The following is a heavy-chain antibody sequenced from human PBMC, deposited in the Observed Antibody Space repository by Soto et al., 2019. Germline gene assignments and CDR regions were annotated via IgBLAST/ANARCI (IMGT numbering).Heavy chain of an antibody. CDR1: GFTFSNAW. D-gene: IGHD6-19*01. CDR3: TTVSVYSSGWEDYCYYGMDV. CDR2: IKSKTDGGTT. Sequence: GSRRLSCAASGFTFSNAWMNWVRKAPGRGLEWVGRIKSKTDGGTTDYAAPVKGRFTISRDDSKNTLYLQMNSLKTEDTAVYYCTTVSVYSSGWEDYCYYGMDVWGQGTTVTVSS. V-gene: IGHV3-15*07. J-gene: IGHJ6*02.